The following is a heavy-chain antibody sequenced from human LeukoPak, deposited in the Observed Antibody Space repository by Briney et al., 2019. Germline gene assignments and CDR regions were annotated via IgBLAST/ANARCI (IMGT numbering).Heavy chain of an antibody. CDR3: AKASYYLGYYYGMDV. J-gene: IGHJ6*02. Sequence: QPGGSLRLSCVVSGFTFKTHDMTWVRQAPGKGLGWVSTISGSGDTTYYADSVKGRFTISRDNSKNTLFLQMNSLRAQDTAIYYCAKASYYLGYYYGMDVWGQGTTVTVSS. CDR2: ISGSGDTT. V-gene: IGHV3-23*01. CDR1: GFTFKTHD. D-gene: IGHD3-10*01.